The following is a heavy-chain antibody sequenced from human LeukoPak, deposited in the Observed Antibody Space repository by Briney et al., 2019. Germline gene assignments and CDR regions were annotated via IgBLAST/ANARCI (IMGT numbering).Heavy chain of an antibody. D-gene: IGHD3-10*01. CDR1: GYTFTSYG. Sequence: RASVRVSCKASGYTFTSYGISWVRQAPGQGLEWMGWISAYNGNTNYAQKLRGRVTMTTDTSTSTAYMELRSLRSDDTAVYYCASSPDGSGSYNTYWGRGTLVTVSS. CDR3: ASSPDGSGSYNTY. J-gene: IGHJ4*02. CDR2: ISAYNGNT. V-gene: IGHV1-18*01.